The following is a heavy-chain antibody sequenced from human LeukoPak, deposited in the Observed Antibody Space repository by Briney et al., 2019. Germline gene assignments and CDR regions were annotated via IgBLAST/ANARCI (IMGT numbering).Heavy chain of an antibody. CDR3: ARAPWGGSSWYVFDY. CDR2: ISYDGSNK. Sequence: GGSLRLSCAASGFTFSSYAMHWVRQAPGKGLEWVAVISYDGSNKYYADSVKGRFTISRDNSKNTLYLQMNSLSAEDTAVYYCARAPWGGSSWYVFDYWGQGTLVTVSS. V-gene: IGHV3-30*04. CDR1: GFTFSSYA. J-gene: IGHJ4*02. D-gene: IGHD6-13*01.